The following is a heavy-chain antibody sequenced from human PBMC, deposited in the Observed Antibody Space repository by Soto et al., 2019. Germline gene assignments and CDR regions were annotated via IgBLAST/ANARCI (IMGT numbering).Heavy chain of an antibody. CDR1: GFTFDDYA. Sequence: HPGGSLRLSCAASGFTFDDYAMHWVRQAPGKGLEWVSGISWNSGTRGYADSVKGRFTISRDNAKNSLYLQMNSLRAEDTALYYCAKDMGHGTTYYYGMDVWGQGTTVTVSS. CDR3: AKDMGHGTTYYYGMDV. D-gene: IGHD1-26*01. V-gene: IGHV3-9*01. J-gene: IGHJ6*02. CDR2: ISWNSGTR.